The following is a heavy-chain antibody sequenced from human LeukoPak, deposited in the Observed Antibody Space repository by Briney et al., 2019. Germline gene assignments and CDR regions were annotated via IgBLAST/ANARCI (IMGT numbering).Heavy chain of an antibody. CDR1: GYTFTGYY. V-gene: IGHV1-2*02. D-gene: IGHD3-22*01. CDR2: INPNSGGT. CDR3: ARGDSGYSPYNI. J-gene: IGHJ3*02. Sequence: ASVKVSCKASGYTFTGYYMHWVRQAPGQGLEWMGWINPNSGGTNYAQKFQGRVTMTTDTSTSTAYMELRSLRSDDTAVYYCARGDSGYSPYNIWGQGTMVTVSS.